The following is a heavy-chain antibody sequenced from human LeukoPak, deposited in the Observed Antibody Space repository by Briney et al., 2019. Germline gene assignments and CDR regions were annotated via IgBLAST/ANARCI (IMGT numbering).Heavy chain of an antibody. D-gene: IGHD6-13*01. V-gene: IGHV1-2*02. CDR2: INPNSGGT. CDR1: GYTFTAYY. J-gene: IGHJ4*02. CDR3: TRDPPYSSSWYEGYYFDY. Sequence: ASVKVSCKASGYTFTAYYMHWVRQAPGQGLEWMGWINPNSGGTNYAQKFQGRVTMTKDTSISTAYMELRRLRSDDTAVYYCTRDPPYSSSWYEGYYFDYWGQGTLVTVSS.